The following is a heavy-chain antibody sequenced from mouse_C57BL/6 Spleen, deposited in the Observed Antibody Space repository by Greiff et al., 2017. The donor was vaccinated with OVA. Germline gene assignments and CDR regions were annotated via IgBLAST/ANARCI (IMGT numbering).Heavy chain of an antibody. CDR2: IYPGSGST. Sequence: QVQLKQPGAELVKPGASVKMSCKASGYTFTSYWITWVKQRPGQGLEWIGDIYPGSGSTNYNEKFKSKATLTVDTSSSTAYMQLSSLTSEDSAVYYCARSFLTTVVAPGYWGQGTTLTVSS. V-gene: IGHV1-55*01. D-gene: IGHD1-1*01. CDR3: ARSFLTTVVAPGY. J-gene: IGHJ2*01. CDR1: GYTFTSYW.